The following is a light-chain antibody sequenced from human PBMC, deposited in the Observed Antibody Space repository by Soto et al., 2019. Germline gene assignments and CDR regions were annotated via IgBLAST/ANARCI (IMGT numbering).Light chain of an antibody. J-gene: IGLJ1*01. CDR3: GSWDSSLSAYV. Sequence: QSVLTRPASMSGSPGQSITVSCTGTSSDIGRYNFVSWYQHHPGKAPKLIIYEATKRPSGVSYRFSGSKSGNTASLTISGLQAEDEADYYCGSWDSSLSAYVFGTGTKVTVL. CDR2: EAT. V-gene: IGLV2-14*01. CDR1: SSDIGRYNF.